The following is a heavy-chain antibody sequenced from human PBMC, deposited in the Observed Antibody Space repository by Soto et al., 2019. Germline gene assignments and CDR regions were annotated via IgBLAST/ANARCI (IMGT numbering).Heavy chain of an antibody. J-gene: IGHJ4*02. CDR3: ARLDCTNGACYKPTYFDY. V-gene: IGHV5-51*01. Sequence: PGESLKISCKGSRYSFTSYWIGWVRQMPGKGLEWMGIIYPGDSDTRYSPSFQGQVTISADKSISIAYLQWSSLKASDTAMYYCARLDCTNGACYKPTYFDYWGQGTLVTVSS. D-gene: IGHD2-8*01. CDR1: RYSFTSYW. CDR2: IYPGDSDT.